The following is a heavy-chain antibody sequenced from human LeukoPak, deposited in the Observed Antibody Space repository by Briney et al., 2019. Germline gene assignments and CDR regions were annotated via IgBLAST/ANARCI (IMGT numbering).Heavy chain of an antibody. Sequence: GGSLRLSCAASGFTFSSYAMLWVRQAPGKGLEWVSAICGSGGNKYYADSVKGLFTISRDNSKNTLYMEMRSLRAEDTAVYYCVKEGDFWSGYFDYWGEGTLVTVSS. CDR2: ICGSGGNK. V-gene: IGHV3-23*01. J-gene: IGHJ4*02. CDR3: VKEGDFWSGYFDY. D-gene: IGHD3-3*01. CDR1: GFTFSSYA.